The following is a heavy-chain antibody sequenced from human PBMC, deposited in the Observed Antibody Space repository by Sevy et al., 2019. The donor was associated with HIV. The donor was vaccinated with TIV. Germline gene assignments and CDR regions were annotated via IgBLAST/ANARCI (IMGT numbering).Heavy chain of an antibody. CDR1: GFTFSDYW. D-gene: IGHD4-17*01. CDR3: ARGVTTATPFDY. CDR2: IKQDGSDK. J-gene: IGHJ4*02. V-gene: IGHV3-7*01. Sequence: GGSLRLSCTASGFTFSDYWMSWVRQAPGKGLEWGANIKQDGSDKHYVDSVKGRFTISRDNAKNSLYLQMNSLRAGDTAVYYCARGVTTATPFDYWGQGTLVTVSS.